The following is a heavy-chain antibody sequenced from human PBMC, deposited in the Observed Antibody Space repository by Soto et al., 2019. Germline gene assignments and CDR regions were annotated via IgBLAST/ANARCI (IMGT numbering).Heavy chain of an antibody. D-gene: IGHD3-3*02. CDR1: GGSISSLY. CDR3: ARGLIEGAFNSLAQ. CDR2: MDYRGSS. V-gene: IGHV4-4*07. J-gene: IGHJ4*02. Sequence: QVQLQESGPGLVKPSETLSLTCTVSGGSISSLYLSWIRLAAGKGREWIGSMDYRGSSNHNLSPKSRVTMSVDTPRNQFSLKLSSVTAADTAVYYCARGLIEGAFNSLAQWGQGTLVTVSS.